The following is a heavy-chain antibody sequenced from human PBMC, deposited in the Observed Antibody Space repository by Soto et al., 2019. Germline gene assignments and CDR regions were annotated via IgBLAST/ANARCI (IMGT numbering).Heavy chain of an antibody. Sequence: EVQLVESGGGLVKPGGSLRLSCAASGFTFSTYSMNWVRQAPGKGLEWVSSISSSNSYIYYADSVKGRFTISRDNAKNSLYLQMNSLRAEDTAVYYCAREGEYCRSASCYGDYWGQGTLVTVSS. J-gene: IGHJ4*02. D-gene: IGHD2-2*01. CDR2: ISSSNSYI. CDR3: AREGEYCRSASCYGDY. V-gene: IGHV3-21*01. CDR1: GFTFSTYS.